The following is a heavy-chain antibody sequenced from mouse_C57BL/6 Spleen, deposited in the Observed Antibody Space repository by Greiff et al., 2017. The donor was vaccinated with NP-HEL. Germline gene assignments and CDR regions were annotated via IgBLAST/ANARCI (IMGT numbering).Heavy chain of an antibody. V-gene: IGHV10-1*01. CDR2: IRSKSNNYAT. J-gene: IGHJ2*01. CDR1: GFSFNTYA. Sequence: EVQLVESGGGLVQPKGSLKLSCAASGFSFNTYAMNWVRQAPGKGLEWVARIRSKSNNYATYYADSVKDRFTISRDDSESMLYLQMNNLKTEDTAMYYGVRGGGYGYDRGGYFDYWGQGTTLTVSS. D-gene: IGHD2-2*01. CDR3: VRGGGYGYDRGGYFDY.